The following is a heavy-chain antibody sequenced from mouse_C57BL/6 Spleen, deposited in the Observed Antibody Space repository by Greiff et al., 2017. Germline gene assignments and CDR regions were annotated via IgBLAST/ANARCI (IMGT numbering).Heavy chain of an antibody. D-gene: IGHD1-1*01. CDR1: GYAFSSYW. V-gene: IGHV1-80*01. CDR2: IYPGDGDT. Sequence: LVESGASVKISCKASGYAFSSYWMNWVKQRPGKGLEWIGQIYPGDGDTNYNGKFKGKATLTADKSSSTAYMQLSSLTSEDSAVYFCARGGFYYYGSSYWYFDVWAQGPRSPSPQ. J-gene: IGHJ1*03. CDR3: ARGGFYYYGSSYWYFDV.